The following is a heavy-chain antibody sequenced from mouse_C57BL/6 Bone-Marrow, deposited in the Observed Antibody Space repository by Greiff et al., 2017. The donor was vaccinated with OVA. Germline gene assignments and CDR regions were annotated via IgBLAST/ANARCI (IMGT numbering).Heavy chain of an antibody. V-gene: IGHV1-26*01. CDR1: GYTFTDYY. Sequence: EVQLQQSGPELVKPGASVKISCKASGYTFTDYYMNWVKQSHGKSLEWIGDINPNNGGTSYNEKFKGKATLTVDKSSSTAYMELRSLTSEDSAVYYCAIDDYAAYWGQGTLVTVAA. J-gene: IGHJ3*01. D-gene: IGHD2-4*01. CDR2: INPNNGGT. CDR3: AIDDYAAY.